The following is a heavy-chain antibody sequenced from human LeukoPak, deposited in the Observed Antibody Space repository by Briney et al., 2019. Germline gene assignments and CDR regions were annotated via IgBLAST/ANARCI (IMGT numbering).Heavy chain of an antibody. D-gene: IGHD7-27*01. CDR1: GGSISSGTYY. V-gene: IGHV4-61*02. CDR3: ARFHLGYYYYMDV. CDR2: IHTSGST. J-gene: IGHJ6*03. Sequence: SETLSLTCTVSGGSISSGTYYWNWIRQPAGKGLEWIGRIHTSGSTNYNPSLKSRVTISVDTSKNQFSLKLSSVTAADTAVYYCARFHLGYYYYMDVWGKGTTVTISS.